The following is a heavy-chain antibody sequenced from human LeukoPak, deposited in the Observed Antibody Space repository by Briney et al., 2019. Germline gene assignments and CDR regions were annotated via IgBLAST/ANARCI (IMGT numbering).Heavy chain of an antibody. CDR2: IVASGGNT. CDR3: ARIRASSIAGTIYFDY. CDR1: GFTFSSFA. V-gene: IGHV3-23*01. D-gene: IGHD6-13*01. Sequence: QPGGSLRLSCAASGFTFSSFAMSWVRQAPGKGLEWDSAIVASGGNTYYADSVKGRFTISRDNSKNTLYLQMNSLRAEDTAVYYCARIRASSIAGTIYFDYWGQGTLVTVSS. J-gene: IGHJ4*02.